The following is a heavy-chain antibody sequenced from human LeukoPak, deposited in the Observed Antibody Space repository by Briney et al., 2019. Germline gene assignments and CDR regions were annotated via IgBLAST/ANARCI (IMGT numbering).Heavy chain of an antibody. CDR1: GYSFTSYW. CDR2: IYPGDSDT. V-gene: IGHV5-51*01. CDR3: ATAGQGYCSSTSCLYVSPYAFDI. Sequence: HGESLKISCKGSGYSFTSYWIGWVRQMPGKGLEWMGIIYPGDSDTRYSPSFQGQVTISADKSISTAYLQWSSLKASDTAMYYCATAGQGYCSSTSCLYVSPYAFDIWGQGTMVTVSS. D-gene: IGHD2-2*01. J-gene: IGHJ3*02.